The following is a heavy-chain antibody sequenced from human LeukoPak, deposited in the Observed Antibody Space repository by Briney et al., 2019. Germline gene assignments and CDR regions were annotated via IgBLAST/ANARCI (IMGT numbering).Heavy chain of an antibody. CDR3: ARSGTYYGTYMDV. V-gene: IGHV4-4*09. D-gene: IGHD3-16*01. Sequence: SKTLSLTCTVSGGSISNYYWSWIRQPPGKGLEWIGYIYSSGSINYNPSLKSRVTISVDTSKNQFSLKLTSVTAADTAVYYCARSGTYYGTYMDVWGKGTTVTVSS. CDR1: GGSISNYY. J-gene: IGHJ6*03. CDR2: IYSSGSI.